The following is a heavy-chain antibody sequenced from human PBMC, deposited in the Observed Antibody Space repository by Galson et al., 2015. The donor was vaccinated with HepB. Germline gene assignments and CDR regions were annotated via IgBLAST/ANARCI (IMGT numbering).Heavy chain of an antibody. Sequence: VKVSCKVSGYTFTDYNIHWVQQAPGKGLEWVGLVDPEYGETIYAEKFQDRVTITADTSADTAYMELSSLRTEDTAVYYCARLWTGYHYWGQGTLVTVSS. D-gene: IGHD3/OR15-3a*01. CDR1: GYTFTDYN. J-gene: IGHJ4*02. CDR2: VDPEYGET. CDR3: ARLWTGYHY. V-gene: IGHV1-69-2*01.